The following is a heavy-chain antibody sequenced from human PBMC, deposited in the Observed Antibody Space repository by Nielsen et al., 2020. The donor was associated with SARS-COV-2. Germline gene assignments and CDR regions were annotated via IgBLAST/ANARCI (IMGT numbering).Heavy chain of an antibody. Sequence: ASVKVSCKASGYTFTSYYMHWVRQAPGQGLEWMGIINPSGGSTSYAQKFQGRVTMTRDTSTSTVYMELSSLRSEDTAVYYCAGKFTSMAGYYYYGMDVWGQGTTVTVSS. CDR2: INPSGGST. D-gene: IGHD2/OR15-2a*01. J-gene: IGHJ6*02. V-gene: IGHV1-46*01. CDR1: GYTFTSYY. CDR3: AGKFTSMAGYYYYGMDV.